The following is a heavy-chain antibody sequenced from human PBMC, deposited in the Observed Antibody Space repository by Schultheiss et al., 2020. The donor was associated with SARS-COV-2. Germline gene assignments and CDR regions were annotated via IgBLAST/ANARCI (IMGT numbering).Heavy chain of an antibody. CDR2: INDDGSGI. CDR1: GFTFSSYW. Sequence: GGSLRLSCAASGFTFSSYWMHWVRQAPGKGLVWVARINDDGSGISYADSVKGRFTISRNNAKNTLSLQLTSLRAEDTAVYYCAKVGWDPADFDNWGQGTLVTVSS. V-gene: IGHV3-74*01. D-gene: IGHD1-26*01. CDR3: AKVGWDPADFDN. J-gene: IGHJ4*02.